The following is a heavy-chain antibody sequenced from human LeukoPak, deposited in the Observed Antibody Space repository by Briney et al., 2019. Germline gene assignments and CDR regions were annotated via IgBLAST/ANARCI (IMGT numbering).Heavy chain of an antibody. CDR2: VYYSGST. CDR1: GGSMTGTTYY. V-gene: IGHV4-39*01. Sequence: SETLSLTCSVSGGSMTGTTYYWAWIRQSPEKGLEWIGSVYYSGSTSYSPSLKSRVTISVDTSKNQFSLRLSSVTAADTAVYYCARNVSAGYFDYWGQGTLVTVSS. J-gene: IGHJ4*02. D-gene: IGHD2-8*01. CDR3: ARNVSAGYFDY.